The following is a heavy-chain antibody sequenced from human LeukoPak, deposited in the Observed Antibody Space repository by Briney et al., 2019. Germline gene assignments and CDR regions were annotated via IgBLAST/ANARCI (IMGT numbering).Heavy chain of an antibody. V-gene: IGHV3-49*05. CDR1: GFTFGDYA. Sequence: KTGGSLRLSCTASGFTFGDYAMSWFRQAPGKGLEWVGLIRSKAYGGTTEYAASVKGRFTISRDDSKSIAYLQMNSLKTEDTAVYYCTREEAAAGLSPLDYWGQGTLVTVSS. CDR3: TREEAAAGLSPLDY. D-gene: IGHD6-13*01. CDR2: IRSKAYGGTT. J-gene: IGHJ4*02.